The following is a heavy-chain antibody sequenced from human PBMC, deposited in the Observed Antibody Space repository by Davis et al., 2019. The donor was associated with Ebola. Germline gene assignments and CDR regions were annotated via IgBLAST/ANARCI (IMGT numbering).Heavy chain of an antibody. Sequence: AASVKVSCKISGYTLIKLSMHWVRQAPGKGLEWMGGYDPEEGETIYTQKLQGRVTMTEDTATDTAYMELSSLRSEDTAVYYCATAPNVFWSGPYFHYWGQGTLVTVSS. V-gene: IGHV1-24*01. CDR1: GYTLIKLS. CDR3: ATAPNVFWSGPYFHY. D-gene: IGHD3-3*01. J-gene: IGHJ4*02. CDR2: YDPEEGET.